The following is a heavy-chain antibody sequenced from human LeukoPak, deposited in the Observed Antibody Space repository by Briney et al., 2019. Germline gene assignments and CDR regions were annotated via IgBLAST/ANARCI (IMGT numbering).Heavy chain of an antibody. CDR2: IKQDGSEK. V-gene: IGHV3-7*01. CDR3: AKYCGGDCYGMDV. CDR1: GFTFSSHW. J-gene: IGHJ6*02. D-gene: IGHD2-21*01. Sequence: GGSLRLSCAASGFTFSSHWMTWVRQAPGKGLEWVANIKQDGSEKDYVDSVKGRFTISRDNAKNSLYLQMNSLRAEDTAVYYCAKYCGGDCYGMDVWSQGTTVTVSS.